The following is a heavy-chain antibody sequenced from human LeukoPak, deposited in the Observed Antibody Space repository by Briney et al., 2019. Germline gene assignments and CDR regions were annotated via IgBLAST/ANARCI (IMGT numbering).Heavy chain of an antibody. Sequence: GESLKISCQGSGYRVTGYWIGWVRRMTGKGLEWMGIVYPGDSQTKYSPSFRGQVTISVDKSISTAYLQWSSLTASDTAMYYCARHLATSTWSAFDYWGQGTLVTVSS. CDR3: ARHLATSTWSAFDY. CDR2: VYPGDSQT. CDR1: GYRVTGYW. J-gene: IGHJ4*02. V-gene: IGHV5-51*01. D-gene: IGHD6-13*01.